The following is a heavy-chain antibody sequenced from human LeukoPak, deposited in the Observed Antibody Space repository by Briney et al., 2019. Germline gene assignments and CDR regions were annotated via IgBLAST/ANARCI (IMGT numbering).Heavy chain of an antibody. Sequence: PGGSLRLSCVASGFTFTKCAMSWIRQAPGKGLEWVSAISGSGGSTYYADSVKGRFTISRDNSKNTLYLQMNSLRAEDTAVYYCAKATEKWELLVSTGYWGQGTLVTVSS. CDR1: GFTFTKCA. D-gene: IGHD1-26*01. CDR3: AKATEKWELLVSTGY. V-gene: IGHV3-23*01. CDR2: ISGSGGST. J-gene: IGHJ4*02.